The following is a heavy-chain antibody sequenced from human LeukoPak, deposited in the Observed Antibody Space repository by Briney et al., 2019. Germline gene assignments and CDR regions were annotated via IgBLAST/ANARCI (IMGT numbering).Heavy chain of an antibody. D-gene: IGHD3-22*01. V-gene: IGHV1-18*01. CDR3: ARTYYYDSRGYYYLDLDY. CDR2: ISAYNGNT. Sequence: VASVKVSCKASGYAFSSYGISWVRQAPGQGLEWMGWISAYNGNTKYAQKFQDRVTVTTDSSTSTAYMELRNLTSDDTAIYYCARTYYYDSRGYYYLDLDYWGQGTLVTVSS. CDR1: GYAFSSYG. J-gene: IGHJ4*02.